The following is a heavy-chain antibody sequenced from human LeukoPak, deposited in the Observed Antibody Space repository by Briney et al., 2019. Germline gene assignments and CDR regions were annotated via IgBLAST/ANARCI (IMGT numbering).Heavy chain of an antibody. D-gene: IGHD2-2*01. CDR3: ARDYMYQADL. Sequence: GGSLRLSCEASGFTFSNYWMHWVRQGPGKGLVWVSRINGAGSSTSYADSVKGRFTISRDNAKNTLFLQMNSLRADDTAVYCCARDYMYQADLWGQGTLVTVSS. J-gene: IGHJ5*02. V-gene: IGHV3-74*01. CDR2: INGAGSST. CDR1: GFTFSNYW.